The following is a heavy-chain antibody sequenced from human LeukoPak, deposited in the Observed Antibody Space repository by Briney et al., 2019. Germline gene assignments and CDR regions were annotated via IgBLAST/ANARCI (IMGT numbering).Heavy chain of an antibody. CDR2: INPSGGST. J-gene: IGHJ3*02. V-gene: IGHV1-46*01. Sequence: ASVKVSCKPSGYTFTSYFMHWVRQAPGQGLEWMGIINPSGGSTSYAQKFQGRVTMTRDTSTSTVYMEVSSLRSEDTAVYYCAREGVSALLTGYRTYAFDIWGQGTMVTVSS. D-gene: IGHD3-9*01. CDR3: AREGVSALLTGYRTYAFDI. CDR1: GYTFTSYF.